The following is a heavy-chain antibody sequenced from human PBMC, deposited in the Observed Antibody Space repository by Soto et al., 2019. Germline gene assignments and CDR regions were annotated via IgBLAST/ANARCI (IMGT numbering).Heavy chain of an antibody. Sequence: SETLSITFTVSGGPVSSGGYSWSWIRQPPGKGLEWIGYIYHSGSTYYNPSLKSRVTISVDRSKNQFSLKLSSVTAADTAVYYCARVPDRWGQGTLVTVSS. CDR1: GGPVSSGGYS. D-gene: IGHD2-2*01. J-gene: IGHJ5*02. CDR2: IYHSGST. CDR3: ARVPDR. V-gene: IGHV4-30-2*01.